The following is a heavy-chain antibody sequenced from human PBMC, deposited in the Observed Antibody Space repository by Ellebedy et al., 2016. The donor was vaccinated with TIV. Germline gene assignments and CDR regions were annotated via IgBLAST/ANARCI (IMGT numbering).Heavy chain of an antibody. CDR3: ARGVPLRYFDWLTVHYGMDV. CDR1: GASFSGYY. D-gene: IGHD3-9*01. Sequence: SQTLSLTCGVYGASFSGYYWSWIRQPPGEGLELIGEVNPRGIANYKPSLKSRVTISIDTSKNQFSLKLSSVTAADTAVYYCARGVPLRYFDWLTVHYGMDVWGQGTTVTVSS. CDR2: VNPRGIA. V-gene: IGHV4-34*01. J-gene: IGHJ6*02.